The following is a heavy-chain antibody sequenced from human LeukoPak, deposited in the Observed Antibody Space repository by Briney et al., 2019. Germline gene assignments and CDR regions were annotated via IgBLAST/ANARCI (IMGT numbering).Heavy chain of an antibody. CDR1: GFTFDDYA. CDR3: AKDTRRYSSSWYYFDY. D-gene: IGHD6-13*01. J-gene: IGHJ4*02. Sequence: PGGSLRLSCAASGFTFDDYAMHWVRQAPGKGLEWVSGISWNSGSIGYADSVKGRFTISRDNAKNSLYLQMNSLRAEDTALYYCAKDTRRYSSSWYYFDYWGQGTLVTVSS. CDR2: ISWNSGSI. V-gene: IGHV3-9*01.